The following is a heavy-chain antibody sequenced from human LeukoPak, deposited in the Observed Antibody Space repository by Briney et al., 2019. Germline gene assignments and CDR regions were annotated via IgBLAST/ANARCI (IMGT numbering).Heavy chain of an antibody. J-gene: IGHJ4*02. Sequence: APVKVSCKASGYTFTSYAMNWVRQAPGQGLEWMGWINTNTGNPTYAQGFTGRFVFSLDTSVSTAYLQISGLKAEDTAVYYCARDLMVRGRGNGVIGQWGQGTLVTVS. CDR1: GYTFTSYA. D-gene: IGHD3-10*01. V-gene: IGHV7-4-1*02. CDR3: ARDLMVRGRGNGVIGQ. CDR2: INTNTGNP.